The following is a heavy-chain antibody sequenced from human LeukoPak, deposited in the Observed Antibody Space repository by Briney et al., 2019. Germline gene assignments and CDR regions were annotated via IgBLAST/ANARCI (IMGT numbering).Heavy chain of an antibody. CDR1: GGSFSGYY. Sequence: PSETLSLTCAVYGGSFSGYYWSWIRQPPGKGLEWIGEINHSGSTNYNPSLKSRVTLSVDTSKNQFSLKLSSVTAADTAVYYCAGSGGLANQGAVFDYWGQGTLVTVSS. CDR2: INHSGST. CDR3: AGSGGLANQGAVFDY. J-gene: IGHJ4*02. V-gene: IGHV4-34*01. D-gene: IGHD3-10*01.